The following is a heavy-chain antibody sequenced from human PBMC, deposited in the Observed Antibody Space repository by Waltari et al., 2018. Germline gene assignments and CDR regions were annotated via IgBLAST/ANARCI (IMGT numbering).Heavy chain of an antibody. Sequence: QVHLVESGGGVVQPGKSLTLSCEVSGISVRTYAMHWVRQAPGKGLEWVAVISFDGNNIYVADSVKGRFTITRDNSKNTLYLQMNSLTPEDTGIYYCARDGHSYFYGSWSDYWGQGTLVTVSS. CDR3: ARDGHSYFYGSWSDY. J-gene: IGHJ4*02. CDR1: GISVRTYA. D-gene: IGHD3-10*01. V-gene: IGHV3-30*01. CDR2: ISFDGNNI.